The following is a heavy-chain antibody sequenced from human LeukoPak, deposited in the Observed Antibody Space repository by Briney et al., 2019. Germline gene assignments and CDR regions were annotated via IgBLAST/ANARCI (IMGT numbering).Heavy chain of an antibody. CDR1: GFTFSSYW. CDR3: TRINYG. CDR2: INSDGSTT. J-gene: IGHJ4*02. D-gene: IGHD3-16*01. V-gene: IGHV3-74*01. Sequence: PGGSLRLSCAASGFTFSSYWMHWVRQAPGKGLMWVSRINSDGSTTSYADSVKGRFTISRDNAKNTLYLQMSSLRVEDTAVYYCTRINYGWGQGTLVTVSS.